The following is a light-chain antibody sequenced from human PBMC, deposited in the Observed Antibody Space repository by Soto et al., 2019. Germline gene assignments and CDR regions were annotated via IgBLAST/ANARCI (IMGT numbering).Light chain of an antibody. Sequence: QSALTQPASVSGSPGHSITISCTGTSRDVGGYNYVSWYQQHPGKAPKLMIYDVSRRPSGVSNRFSGSKSGNTASLTISGLQAEDEADYYCSSSTSSSTRVFGGGTKVTVL. CDR3: SSSTSSSTRV. CDR1: SRDVGGYNY. J-gene: IGLJ3*02. V-gene: IGLV2-14*01. CDR2: DVS.